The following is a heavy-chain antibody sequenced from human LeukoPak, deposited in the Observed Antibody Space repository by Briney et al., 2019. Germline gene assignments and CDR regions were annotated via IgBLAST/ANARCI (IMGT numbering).Heavy chain of an antibody. J-gene: IGHJ4*02. V-gene: IGHV3-20*04. D-gene: IGHD3-22*01. CDR1: GFTFDDYG. CDR3: ARHRQRHYYDPFDY. Sequence: GGSLRLSCAASGFTFDDYGMSWVRQAPGKGLEWVSGINWNGGSTGYADSVKGRFTISRDNAKNSLYLQMNSLRAEDTALYYCARHRQRHYYDPFDYWGQGTLVTVSS. CDR2: INWNGGST.